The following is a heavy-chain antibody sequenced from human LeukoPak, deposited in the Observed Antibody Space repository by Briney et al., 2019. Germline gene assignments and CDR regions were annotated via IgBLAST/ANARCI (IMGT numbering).Heavy chain of an antibody. Sequence: GASVKVSCKASGGTFSSYAISWVRQAPGQGLEWMGRIIPILVIANYAQKFQGRVTITTDESTSTAYMELSSLRSEDTAVYYCASLAWGTTGDWFDPWGQGTLVTVSS. CDR2: IIPILVIA. J-gene: IGHJ5*02. CDR3: ASLAWGTTGDWFDP. CDR1: GGTFSSYA. D-gene: IGHD3-16*01. V-gene: IGHV1-69*04.